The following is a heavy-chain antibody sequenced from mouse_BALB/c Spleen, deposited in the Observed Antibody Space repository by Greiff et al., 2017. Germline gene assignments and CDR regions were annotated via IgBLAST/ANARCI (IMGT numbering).Heavy chain of an antibody. CDR3: ARGRNRWAHFDY. CDR2: ISDGGSYT. D-gene: IGHD4-1*01. CDR1: GFTFSDYY. Sequence: EVQLVESGGGLVKPGGSLKLSCAASGFTFSDYYMYWVRQTPEKRLEWVATISDGGSYTYYPDSVKGRFTISRDNAKNNLYLQMSSLKSEDTAMYYCARGRNRWAHFDYGGQGTTLTVSS. J-gene: IGHJ2*01. V-gene: IGHV5-4*02.